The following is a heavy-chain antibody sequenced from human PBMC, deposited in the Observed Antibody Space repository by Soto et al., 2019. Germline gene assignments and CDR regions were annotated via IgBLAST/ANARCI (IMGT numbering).Heavy chain of an antibody. CDR1: GFTFSSYA. V-gene: IGHV3-23*01. CDR2: ISGSGGST. J-gene: IGHJ6*03. D-gene: IGHD2-15*01. CDR3: AKETPYCSGGSCYSGVAHYYYYMDV. Sequence: GGSLRLSCAASGFTFSSYAMSWVRQAPGKGLEWVSAISGSGGSTYYADSVKGRFTISRDNSKNTLYLQMNSLRAEDTAVYYCAKETPYCSGGSCYSGVAHYYYYMDVWGKGTTVTVSS.